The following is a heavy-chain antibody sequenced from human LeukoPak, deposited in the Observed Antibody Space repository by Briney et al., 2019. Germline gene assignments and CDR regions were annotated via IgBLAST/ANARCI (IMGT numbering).Heavy chain of an antibody. D-gene: IGHD6-19*01. CDR3: ARTGIAVAGLDY. Sequence: GGSLRLSCAASGFTFSSYNMNWVRQAPGKGLEWVSYISSSSSTTYYADSVKGRLTISRDNAKNSLYLQMNSLRAEDTAVYYCARTGIAVAGLDYWGQGTLVTVSS. V-gene: IGHV3-48*01. J-gene: IGHJ4*02. CDR1: GFTFSSYN. CDR2: ISSSSSTT.